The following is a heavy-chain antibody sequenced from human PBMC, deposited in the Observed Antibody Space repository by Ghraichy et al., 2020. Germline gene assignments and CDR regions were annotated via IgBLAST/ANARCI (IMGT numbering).Heavy chain of an antibody. V-gene: IGHV5-10-1*01. J-gene: IGHJ6*02. CDR3: ARRGSSWYLYSKYYYYGMDV. CDR1: GYSFTSYW. Sequence: GESLNISCKGSGYSFTSYWISWVRQMPGKGLEWMGRIDPSDSYTNYSPSFQGHVTISADKSISTAYLQWSSLKASDTAMYYCARRGSSWYLYSKYYYYGMDVWGQGTTVTVSS. CDR2: IDPSDSYT. D-gene: IGHD6-13*01.